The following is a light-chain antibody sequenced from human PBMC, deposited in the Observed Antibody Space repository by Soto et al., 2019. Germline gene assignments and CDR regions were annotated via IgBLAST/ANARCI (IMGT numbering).Light chain of an antibody. CDR3: QQYGSSPTT. CDR1: QSVSSRY. J-gene: IGKJ1*01. Sequence: EIVLTQSPGTLSLSPGERATLSCRASQSVSSRYLGWYQQKPGHAPRLLVYAASSRATGIPDRFSGSGSGTDFTLTISRLEPEDFADYYCQQYGSSPTTFGQGTKVEIK. V-gene: IGKV3-20*01. CDR2: AAS.